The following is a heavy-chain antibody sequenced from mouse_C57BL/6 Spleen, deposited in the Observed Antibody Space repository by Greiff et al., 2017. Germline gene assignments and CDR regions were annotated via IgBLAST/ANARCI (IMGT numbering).Heavy chain of an antibody. V-gene: IGHV1-80*01. CDR3: ARTGTLNYFDY. D-gene: IGHD4-1*01. CDR1: GYAFTSYC. J-gene: IGHJ2*01. CDR2: IYPGDGAT. Sequence: QVQLQQSVAELVQPGASVKISCKASGYAFTSYCMNWVKQRPGQGLEWIGQIYPGDGATNYNGKFKGKATLTADKSSRPAYMQLSSLTSEDAAVYFCARTGTLNYFDYWGQGTTLTVSS.